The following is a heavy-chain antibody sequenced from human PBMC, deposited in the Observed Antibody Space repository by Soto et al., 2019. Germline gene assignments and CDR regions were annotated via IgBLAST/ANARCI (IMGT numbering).Heavy chain of an antibody. V-gene: IGHV3-23*01. CDR2: MSGSSSTT. D-gene: IGHD1-7*01. CDR3: AKNQERELPRVIDF. J-gene: IGHJ4*02. Sequence: EVRLLESGGGLVKPGGSLRLSCATSGLTFSNYAMSWVRQAPGGGLEWVSSMSGSSSTTYYADSVRGRFTISRDRSKHTLYLQMSSLRAEDPALYYCAKNQERELPRVIDFWGQGTLVTVSS. CDR1: GLTFSNYA.